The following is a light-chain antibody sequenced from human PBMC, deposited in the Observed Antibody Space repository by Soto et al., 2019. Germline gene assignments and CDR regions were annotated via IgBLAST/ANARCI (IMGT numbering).Light chain of an antibody. CDR3: AAWDDSLSSVV. V-gene: IGLV1-44*01. CDR1: SSNIGSNT. CDR2: SHN. J-gene: IGLJ2*01. Sequence: QPVLTQPPSASGTPGQRVTISCSGSSSNIGSNTVNWYQQFPGTAPKLLIYSHNQRPSGVPDRFSGSKSGTSASLAISGLQSEDEADYYCAAWDDSLSSVVFGGGTKLTVL.